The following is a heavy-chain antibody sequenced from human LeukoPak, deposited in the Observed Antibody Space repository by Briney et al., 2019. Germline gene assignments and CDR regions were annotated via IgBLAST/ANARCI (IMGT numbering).Heavy chain of an antibody. V-gene: IGHV1-69*05. Sequence: VASVKVSCKASGGTFSSYAISWVRQAPGQGLEWMGGIIPIFGTANYAQKFQGRVTITTDESTSTAYMELSSLRSEDTAVYYCARLGSMVTESVVTAAEVPIWGQGTMVTVSS. CDR3: ARLGSMVTESVVTAAEVPI. D-gene: IGHD2-21*02. CDR2: IIPIFGTA. J-gene: IGHJ3*02. CDR1: GGTFSSYA.